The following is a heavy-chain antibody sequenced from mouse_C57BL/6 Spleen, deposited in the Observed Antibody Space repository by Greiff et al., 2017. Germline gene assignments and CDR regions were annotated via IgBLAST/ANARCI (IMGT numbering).Heavy chain of an antibody. V-gene: IGHV14-2*01. Sequence: VQLQQSGAELVKPGASVKLSCTASGFNITDYYMHWVKQRTEQGLEWIGRIDPEDGETKYAPKFQGKATLTADTSSNTAYLQLSSLTSEDAAVYYCAIASPFTFGYFDVWGTGTTVTVSS. CDR1: GFNITDYY. J-gene: IGHJ1*03. D-gene: IGHD6-1*01. CDR3: AIASPFTFGYFDV. CDR2: IDPEDGET.